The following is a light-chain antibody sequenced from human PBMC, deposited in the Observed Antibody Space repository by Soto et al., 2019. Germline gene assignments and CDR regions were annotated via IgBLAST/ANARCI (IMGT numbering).Light chain of an antibody. CDR1: QSVSSY. J-gene: IGKJ3*01. Sequence: EIVLTQSPATLSLSPGERATLSCRASQSVSSYLAWYQQKPGQAPRLLIYDASNRATGIPARFSGSGSGTDFTLTLSSLEPEDFAFYYCQQRSNWPPIFTFGPGTKVDIK. CDR3: QQRSNWPPIFT. CDR2: DAS. V-gene: IGKV3-11*01.